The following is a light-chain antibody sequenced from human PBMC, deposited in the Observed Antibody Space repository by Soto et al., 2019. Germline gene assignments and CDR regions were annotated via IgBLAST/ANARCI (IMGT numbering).Light chain of an antibody. CDR3: ASWDDSLNGVV. CDR1: NSNIGSNT. CDR2: SNN. V-gene: IGLV1-44*01. J-gene: IGLJ2*01. Sequence: QSLLTQPPSASGTPGQRVSISCSGSNSNIGSNTVNWYQQVPGAPPKLLIYSNNQRPSGVPDRFSASKSATSASVAISGLQSEDEADYYCASWDDSLNGVVFGGGTKLTVL.